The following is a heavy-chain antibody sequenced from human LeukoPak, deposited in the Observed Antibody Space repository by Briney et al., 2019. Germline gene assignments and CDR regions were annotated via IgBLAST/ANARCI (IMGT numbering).Heavy chain of an antibody. CDR2: ISSSSSRI. D-gene: IGHD6-19*01. J-gene: IGHJ1*01. CDR3: ARDHSSDWYSLVVTSEYFQH. Sequence: PGGSLRLSCAASGFTFSSYAMSWVRQAPGKGLEWVSFISSSSSRIYYADSVKGRFTISRDNAKNSLYLQMNNLRDEDTAMYYCARDHSSDWYSLVVTSEYFQHWGQGTLVTVSS. CDR1: GFTFSSYA. V-gene: IGHV3-48*02.